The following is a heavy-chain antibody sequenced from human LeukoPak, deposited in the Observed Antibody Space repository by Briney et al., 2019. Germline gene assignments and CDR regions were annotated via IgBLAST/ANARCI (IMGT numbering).Heavy chain of an antibody. D-gene: IGHD6-6*01. Sequence: GGSLRLSCAASGFTFSSYDMHWVRQAPGKGLEWVAYIPKDGSNKFYADSVKGRFTISRDNSKNTLSLQMNSLRAEDTALYYCAKARGISAPTGYYHYMDVWADGTTVTVSS. CDR2: IPKDGSNK. CDR3: AKARGISAPTGYYHYMDV. J-gene: IGHJ6*03. CDR1: GFTFSSYD. V-gene: IGHV3-30*02.